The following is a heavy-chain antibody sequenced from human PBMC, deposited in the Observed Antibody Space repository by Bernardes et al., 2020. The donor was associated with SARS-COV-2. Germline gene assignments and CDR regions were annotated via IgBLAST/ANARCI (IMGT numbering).Heavy chain of an antibody. CDR2: IHPNSGGT. CDR3: ARVSGYCSSTSCYTQNWYFDL. J-gene: IGHJ2*01. CDR1: GYTFTGSY. Sequence: ASVKVSCKASGYTFTGSYMHWVRQAPGQGLEWMGWIHPNSGGTNYAQKFQGRVTMTRDTSISTAYMELSRLRSDDTAVYYCARVSGYCSSTSCYTQNWYFDLWGRGTMVTVSS. D-gene: IGHD2-2*02. V-gene: IGHV1-2*02.